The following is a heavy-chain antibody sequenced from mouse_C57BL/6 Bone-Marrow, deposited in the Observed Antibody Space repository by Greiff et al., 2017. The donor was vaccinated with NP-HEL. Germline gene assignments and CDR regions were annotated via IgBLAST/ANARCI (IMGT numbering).Heavy chain of an antibody. V-gene: IGHV5-9-1*02. Sequence: EVMLVESGEGLVKPGGSLKLSCAASGFTFSSYAMSWVRQTPAKRLEWVAYISSGGDYIYYADTVKGRFTISRDNARNTLYLQMSSLKSEDTAMYYCTRDKGSTMSYYFDYWGQGTTLTVSS. CDR3: TRDKGSTMSYYFDY. CDR1: GFTFSSYA. CDR2: ISSGGDYI. J-gene: IGHJ2*01. D-gene: IGHD2-1*01.